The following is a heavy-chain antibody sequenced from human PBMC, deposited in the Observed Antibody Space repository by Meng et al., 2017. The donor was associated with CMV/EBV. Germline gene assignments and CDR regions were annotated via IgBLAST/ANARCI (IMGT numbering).Heavy chain of an antibody. Sequence: RLLQPGAECTKPGASLKVSCKASGHTFTSYGIRWFRQAPGQALEWMGWISAYNSNTNYAQKLQGKVTMTTDTSTSTAYMELRSLRSDDTAVYYCARDPAWSVITPRRCFDYWGQGTLVTVSS. D-gene: IGHD2-15*01. J-gene: IGHJ4*02. CDR3: ARDPAWSVITPRRCFDY. CDR2: ISAYNSNT. V-gene: IGHV1-18*01. CDR1: GHTFTSYG.